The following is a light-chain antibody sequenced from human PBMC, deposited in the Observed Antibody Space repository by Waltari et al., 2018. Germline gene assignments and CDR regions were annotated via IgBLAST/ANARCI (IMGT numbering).Light chain of an antibody. Sequence: ENVLTQSPATLSLSPGERATLSCRARQTVSTYLAWYQQKPGQAPRLLIYDSSNSAAGVPARFSGGGSGTDFTLTISSLDPEDSAVYYCQQRINWPLTFGQGTRLEIK. CDR3: QQRINWPLT. V-gene: IGKV3-11*01. CDR2: DSS. CDR1: QTVSTY. J-gene: IGKJ5*01.